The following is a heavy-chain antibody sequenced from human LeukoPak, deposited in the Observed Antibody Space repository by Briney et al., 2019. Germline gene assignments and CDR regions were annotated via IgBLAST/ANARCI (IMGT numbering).Heavy chain of an antibody. CDR1: GYTFTSYD. CDR2: MNPNSGNT. V-gene: IGHV1-8*01. Sequence: GASVKVSCKASGYTFTSYDINWVRQATGQGLEWMGWMNPNSGNTGYAQKFQGRVTMTRNTSISTAYMELNSLRSEDTAVYYCARGLAATDDYGDYVYYFDYWGQGTLVTVSS. D-gene: IGHD4-17*01. J-gene: IGHJ4*02. CDR3: ARGLAATDDYGDYVYYFDY.